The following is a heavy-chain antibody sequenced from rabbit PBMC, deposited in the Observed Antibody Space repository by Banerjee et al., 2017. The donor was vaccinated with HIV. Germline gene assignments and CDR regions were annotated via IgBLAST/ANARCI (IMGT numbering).Heavy chain of an antibody. J-gene: IGHJ4*01. Sequence: QQQLVESGGGLVKPGTSLTLTCTASGFDFSSNAMCWVRQAPGKGLEWIGCIYSGSGRTYYASWAKGRFSISRSTSLNTVTLQMTSLTAADTATYFCARDPSVDDYGDSLYYFDLWGPGTLVTVS. CDR3: ARDPSVDDYGDSLYYFDL. CDR1: GFDFSSNA. V-gene: IGHV1S47*01. CDR2: IYSGSGRT. D-gene: IGHD2-1*01.